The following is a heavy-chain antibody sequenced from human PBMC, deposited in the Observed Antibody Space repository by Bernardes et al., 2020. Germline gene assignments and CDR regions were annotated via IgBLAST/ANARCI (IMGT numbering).Heavy chain of an antibody. D-gene: IGHD3-22*01. CDR1: GFTSTSRA. CDR2: IIARGNRA. V-gene: IGHV3-23*01. Sequence: GGSLRLSCDASGFTSTSRALSWARQPPGKGREWVAQIIARGNRADYADSVKGRFIISRDNSKNTTFLQMSSLRAEDTGVYSCGTSDSSSWGAEGRFSHWGQGVLVTLSS. CDR3: GTSDSSSWGAEGRFSH. J-gene: IGHJ4*02.